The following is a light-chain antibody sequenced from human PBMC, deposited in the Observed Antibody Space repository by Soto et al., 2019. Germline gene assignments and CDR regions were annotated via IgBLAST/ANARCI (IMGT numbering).Light chain of an antibody. Sequence: IVMTQSPPTLSVSPGERATLSCRASQSVSSDLAWYQQKPGQAPRLLIYGASTRATGIPARFSGSGSGTEFTRTISSLQSEDFAVYYCQQYNNWPSHITVGPGTQVDAK. CDR2: GAS. V-gene: IGKV3-15*01. CDR1: QSVSSD. J-gene: IGKJ3*01. CDR3: QQYNNWPSHIT.